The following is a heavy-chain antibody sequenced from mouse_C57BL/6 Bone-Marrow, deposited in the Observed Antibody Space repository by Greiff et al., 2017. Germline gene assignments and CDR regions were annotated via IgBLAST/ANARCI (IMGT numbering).Heavy chain of an antibody. CDR1: GNSLTNYN. D-gene: IGHD4-1*01. CDR3: ARSGLGYAMDY. Sequence: EVKVVESGPELVKPGASGKISCKASGNSLTNYNINWVKQSNGKSLEWIGVINPNNGTTSNNQKFKGKATLTVDQSASTAYMQLNSLTSEDSAVYYCARSGLGYAMDYWGQGTSVTVSS. J-gene: IGHJ4*01. CDR2: INPNNGTT. V-gene: IGHV1-39*01.